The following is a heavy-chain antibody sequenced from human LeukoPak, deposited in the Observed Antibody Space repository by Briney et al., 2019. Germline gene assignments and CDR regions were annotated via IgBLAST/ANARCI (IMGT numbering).Heavy chain of an antibody. CDR1: GFTFSSYA. V-gene: IGHV3-23*01. D-gene: IGHD2-2*01. CDR3: AKAIRTSCYGCNMDV. Sequence: GGSLRLSCAASGFTFSSYAMNWVRQAPGKGLEWVSTINYSGGSIYYADSVKGRFTISRDNSKNTVYLQMTSLRADDTAVYYCAKAIRTSCYGCNMDVWGKGTTVTVSS. J-gene: IGHJ6*03. CDR2: INYSGGSI.